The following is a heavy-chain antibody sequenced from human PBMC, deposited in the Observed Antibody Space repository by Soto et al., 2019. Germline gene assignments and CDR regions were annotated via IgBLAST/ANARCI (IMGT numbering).Heavy chain of an antibody. D-gene: IGHD4-17*01. Sequence: GESLKISCNGSGYSFTTYWIGWVLHMPGKGLEWMGLIYPGDSDTRYNPSFQGQVSISADKSSSTAYLQWSSLKASDTAIFYCARQMKSTVTSFAFDIWGQGTMVTVSS. CDR3: ARQMKSTVTSFAFDI. CDR2: IYPGDSDT. V-gene: IGHV5-51*01. CDR1: GYSFTTYW. J-gene: IGHJ3*02.